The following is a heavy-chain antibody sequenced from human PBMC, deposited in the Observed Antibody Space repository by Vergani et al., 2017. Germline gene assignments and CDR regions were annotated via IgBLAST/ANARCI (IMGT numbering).Heavy chain of an antibody. V-gene: IGHV3-7*03. CDR2: IKEDGSEI. CDR3: TKGSRGYTGYFFDY. CDR1: GFAYRDFW. D-gene: IGHD5-12*01. Sequence: EVQLVESGGVVVQPGGSLRLSCVASGFAYRDFWMSWVRQAPGKGLEWVANIKEDGSEIHYVDSVKGRFIISRDNSKNTLHLQMNSLRADDTAVYYCTKGSRGYTGYFFDYWGQGTLATVSS. J-gene: IGHJ4*02.